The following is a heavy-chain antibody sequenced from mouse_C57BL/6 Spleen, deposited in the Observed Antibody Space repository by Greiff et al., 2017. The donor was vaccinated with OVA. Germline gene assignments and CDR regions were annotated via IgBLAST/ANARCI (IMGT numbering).Heavy chain of an antibody. CDR3: VREDGSSYGAMDY. Sequence: EVQLVESGGGLVKPGGSLKLSCAASGFTFSDYGMHWVRQAPEKGLEWVAYISSGSSTIYYADTVKGRFTISRDNAKNTLFLQMTSLRSEDTAMYCCVREDGSSYGAMDYLGQGTSVTLSS. J-gene: IGHJ4*01. CDR1: GFTFSDYG. D-gene: IGHD1-1*01. V-gene: IGHV5-17*01. CDR2: ISSGSSTI.